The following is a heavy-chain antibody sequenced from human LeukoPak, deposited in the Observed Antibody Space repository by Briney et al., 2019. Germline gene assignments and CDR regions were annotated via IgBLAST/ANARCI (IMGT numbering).Heavy chain of an antibody. CDR2: IIPILGIA. Sequence: ASVKVSCKASGGTFSSYAISWVRQAPGQGLEWMGRIIPILGIANYAQKFQGRVTITADKSTSTAYMELSSLRSEDTAVYYCARTGLGAVAYYFDYWGQGTLVTVSS. D-gene: IGHD6-19*01. J-gene: IGHJ4*02. V-gene: IGHV1-69*04. CDR1: GGTFSSYA. CDR3: ARTGLGAVAYYFDY.